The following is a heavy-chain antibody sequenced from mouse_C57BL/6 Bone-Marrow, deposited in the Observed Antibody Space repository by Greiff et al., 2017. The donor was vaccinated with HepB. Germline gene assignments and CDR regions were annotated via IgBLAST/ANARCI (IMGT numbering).Heavy chain of an antibody. CDR2: ISYDGSN. V-gene: IGHV3-6*01. CDR3: ARGRLGGDY. J-gene: IGHJ2*01. CDR1: GYSITSGYY. Sequence: EVQRVESGPGLVKPSQSLSLTCSVTGYSITSGYYWNWIRQFPGNKLEWMGYISYDGSNNYNPSLKNRISITRDTSKNQFFLKLNSVTTEDTATYYCARGRLGGDYWGQGTTLTVSS. D-gene: IGHD4-1*01.